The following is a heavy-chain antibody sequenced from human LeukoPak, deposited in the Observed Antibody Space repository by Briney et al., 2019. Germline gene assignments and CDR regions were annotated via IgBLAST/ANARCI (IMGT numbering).Heavy chain of an antibody. CDR1: GFNFNSYW. CDR3: GRHGGAFEM. CDR2: IKQDGSEK. V-gene: IGHV3-7*01. Sequence: GGSLRLSCEASGFNFNSYWMSWVRQVPGKGLEWVANIKQDGSEKDYLDSVKGRFTISRDNAKNSLYLQMNSLRVEDTAVYYCGRHGGAFEMWGQGTMVSVSS. J-gene: IGHJ3*02.